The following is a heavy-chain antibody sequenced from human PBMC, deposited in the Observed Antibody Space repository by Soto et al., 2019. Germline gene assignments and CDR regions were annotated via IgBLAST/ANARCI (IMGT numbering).Heavy chain of an antibody. CDR2: IDPSDSYT. Sequence: ASRKIYCKGSGYSFTSYWISWVRQMPGKGLEWMGRIDPSDSYTNYSPSFQGHVTISADKSISTAYLQWSSLKASDTAMYYCARVRSRAYGMDVWGQGTTVTVSS. J-gene: IGHJ6*02. CDR3: ARVRSRAYGMDV. D-gene: IGHD2-2*01. V-gene: IGHV5-10-1*01. CDR1: GYSFTSYW.